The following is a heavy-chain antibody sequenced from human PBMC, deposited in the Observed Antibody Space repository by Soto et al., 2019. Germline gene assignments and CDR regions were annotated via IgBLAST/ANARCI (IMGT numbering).Heavy chain of an antibody. D-gene: IGHD6-13*01. V-gene: IGHV3-30-3*01. Sequence: QVQLVESGGGVVQPGRSLRLSCAASGFTFSSYAMHWVRQAPGKGLEWVAVISYDGSNKYYADSVKGRFTISRDNSKNTLYLQMNSLRAEVTAVYYCARDYSSSWPEAFDIWGQGTMVTVSS. CDR3: ARDYSSSWPEAFDI. J-gene: IGHJ3*02. CDR1: GFTFSSYA. CDR2: ISYDGSNK.